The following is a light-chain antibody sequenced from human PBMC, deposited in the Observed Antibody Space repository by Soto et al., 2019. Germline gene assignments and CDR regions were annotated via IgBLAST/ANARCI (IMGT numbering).Light chain of an antibody. Sequence: QSALTQPASVSGSPGQSITISCAGTSSDVGGYNYVSWYQQHPDKAPKLMIYEVINRPSGVSNRFSGSKSGNMASLTISGLQAEDEADYYCTSYTNSGTWVFGGGTKLTVL. CDR2: EVI. CDR3: TSYTNSGTWV. J-gene: IGLJ3*02. V-gene: IGLV2-14*01. CDR1: SSDVGGYNY.